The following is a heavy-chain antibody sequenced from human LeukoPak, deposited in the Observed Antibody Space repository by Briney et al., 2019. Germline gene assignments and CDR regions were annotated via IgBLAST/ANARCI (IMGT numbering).Heavy chain of an antibody. J-gene: IGHJ4*02. CDR3: ARDHSYYDSGSYSNVDY. V-gene: IGHV1-46*01. D-gene: IGHD3-10*01. CDR2: IDPSGGST. CDR1: GYTFTSYY. Sequence: ASVKVSCKASGYTFTSYYMHWVRQAPGQGLEWMAIIDPSGGSTSYAQKFQGRVTMTRDTSTSTVYMELSSLRSEDTAVYYCARDHSYYDSGSYSNVDYWGQGTLVTVSS.